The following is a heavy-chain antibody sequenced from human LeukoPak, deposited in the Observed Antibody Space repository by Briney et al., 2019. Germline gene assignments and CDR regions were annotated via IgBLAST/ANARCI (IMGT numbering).Heavy chain of an antibody. CDR2: ISGSGGST. V-gene: IGHV3-23*01. Sequence: GGTLRLSCAASGFTFSSYGISWVLQAPGKGLEWLSAISGSGGSTYYADSVKGRFTISRDNSKNTLYLQMNSLRAEDTAVYYCAKDGSDYYDSSGYSHYWGQGTLVTVSS. CDR1: GFTFSSYG. D-gene: IGHD3-22*01. J-gene: IGHJ4*02. CDR3: AKDGSDYYDSSGYSHY.